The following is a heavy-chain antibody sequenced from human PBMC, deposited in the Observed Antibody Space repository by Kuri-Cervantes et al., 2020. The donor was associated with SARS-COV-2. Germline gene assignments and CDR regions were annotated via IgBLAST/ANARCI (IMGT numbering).Heavy chain of an antibody. CDR2: SNAGNGNT. J-gene: IGHJ4*02. CDR3: AAELGVVITHFGY. V-gene: IGHV1-3*02. D-gene: IGHD3-22*01. CDR1: GYTFTSYA. Sequence: ASVKVSCKASGYTFTSYAMHWVRQAPGQRLEWMGWSNAGNGNTKYSQEFQGRVTITRDTSASTAYMELSSLRSEDTAVYYCAAELGVVITHFGYWGQGTPVTVSS.